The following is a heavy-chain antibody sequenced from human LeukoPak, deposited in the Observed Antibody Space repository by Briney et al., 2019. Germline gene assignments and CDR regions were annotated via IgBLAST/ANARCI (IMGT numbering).Heavy chain of an antibody. CDR3: ARVGPLDYFDY. V-gene: IGHV3-21*05. CDR1: GFTFTSYT. J-gene: IGHJ4*02. CDR2: INPSSSDI. Sequence: GGSLRLSCAASGFTFTSYTMNWVRQAPGKGLEWVSYINPSSSDIYYADSVKGRFTISRDNAKNSLYLQMNSLRAEDTAVYYCARVGPLDYFDYWGQGTLVTVSS.